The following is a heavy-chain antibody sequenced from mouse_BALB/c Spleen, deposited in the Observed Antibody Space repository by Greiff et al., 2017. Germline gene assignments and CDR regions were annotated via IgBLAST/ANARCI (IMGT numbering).Heavy chain of an antibody. J-gene: IGHJ3*01. D-gene: IGHD2-1*01. CDR1: GFTFSSFG. CDR3: ARSDGNFLFAY. CDR2: ISSGSSTI. Sequence: DVHLVESGGGLVQPGGSRKLSCAASGFTFSSFGMHWVRQAPEKGLEWVAYISSGSSTIYYADTVKGRFTISRDNPKNTLFLQMTSLRSEDTAMYYCARSDGNFLFAYWGQGTLVTVSA. V-gene: IGHV5-17*02.